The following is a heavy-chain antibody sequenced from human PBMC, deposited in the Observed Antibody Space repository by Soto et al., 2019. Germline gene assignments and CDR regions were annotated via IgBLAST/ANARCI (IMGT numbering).Heavy chain of an antibody. CDR2: TYYRSKWYH. Sequence: QVQLQQSGPGLVKPSQTLSLTCAISGDSVSSNSATWNWIRQSPSRGLQWLGRTYYRSKWYHDYAVSVKSRXXIXPAXSKNQFSLQLISVTPEDTAVYYCARSITGSAYFDYWGQGTLVTVSS. CDR3: ARSITGSAYFDY. J-gene: IGHJ4*02. V-gene: IGHV6-1*01. D-gene: IGHD3-10*01. CDR1: GDSVSSNSAT.